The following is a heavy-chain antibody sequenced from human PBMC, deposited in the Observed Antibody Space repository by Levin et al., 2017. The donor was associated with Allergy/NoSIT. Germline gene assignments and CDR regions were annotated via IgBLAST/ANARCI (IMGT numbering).Heavy chain of an antibody. CDR1: GFTFNSYG. D-gene: IGHD3-22*01. J-gene: IGHJ4*02. Sequence: PGGSLRLSCAASGFTFNSYGMYWVRQAPGKGLEWVAVIWYDESNKYYVDSVKGRFTVSRDNSKNTLYLQMNSLRAEDTAVYYCARGWVYYESSGPVDYWGQGTLVTVSS. CDR2: IWYDESNK. CDR3: ARGWVYYESSGPVDY. V-gene: IGHV3-33*01.